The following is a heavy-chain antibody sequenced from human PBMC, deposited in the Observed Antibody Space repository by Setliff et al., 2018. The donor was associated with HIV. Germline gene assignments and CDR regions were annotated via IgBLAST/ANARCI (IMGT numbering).Heavy chain of an antibody. CDR1: GDSISSSTYY. CDR3: AKDAGVTGGLYRYYIDA. J-gene: IGHJ6*03. V-gene: IGHV4-39*07. D-gene: IGHD2-8*01. CDR2: IFYTGFT. Sequence: PSETLSLTCTVSGDSISSSTYYWGWIRQPPGRGLEWIGSIFYTGFTYYSPSLKSRVTMSADTSKNQVSLKLTSVTAADTAVYYCAKDAGVTGGLYRYYIDAWGDGTTVTVSS.